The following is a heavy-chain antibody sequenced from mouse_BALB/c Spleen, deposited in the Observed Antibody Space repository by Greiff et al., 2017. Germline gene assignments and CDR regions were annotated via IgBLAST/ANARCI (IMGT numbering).Heavy chain of an antibody. CDR3: TREGGYSYAMDY. Sequence: LQQPGSELVRPGASVKLSCKASGYTFTSYWVHWVKQRHGQGLEWIGNIYPGSGSTNYDEKFKSKGTLTVDTSSSTAYMHLSSLTSEDSAVYYCTREGGYSYAMDYWGQGTSVTVSS. CDR2: IYPGSGST. J-gene: IGHJ4*01. D-gene: IGHD1-2*01. V-gene: IGHV1S22*01. CDR1: GYTFTSYW.